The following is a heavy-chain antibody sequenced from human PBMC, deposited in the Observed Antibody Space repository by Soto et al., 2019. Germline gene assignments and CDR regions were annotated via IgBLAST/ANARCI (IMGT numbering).Heavy chain of an antibody. CDR3: AKESLGRHFYFVY. CDR2: IDKSGAHT. J-gene: IGHJ4*02. CDR1: GFTFNNYA. V-gene: IGHV3-23*01. Sequence: ELLLLMSGGGLVETGGALILSCAASGFTFNNYALSWVRQAPGKGLEWVSGIDKSGAHTYYADSVKGLFTISRDYSRNTLYLETNSLKADDNAVYHCAKESLGRHFYFVYWGQGTVVSGS. D-gene: IGHD3-10*01.